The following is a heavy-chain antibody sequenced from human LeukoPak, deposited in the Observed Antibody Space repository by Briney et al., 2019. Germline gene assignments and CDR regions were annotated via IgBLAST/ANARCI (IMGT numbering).Heavy chain of an antibody. J-gene: IGHJ4*02. D-gene: IGHD2-15*01. CDR1: GGSISSYY. V-gene: IGHV4-59*01. CDR3: ARSSGYCSGGSCQGPYYFDY. CDR2: IYYSGST. Sequence: SETLSLTCTVSGGSISSYYWSWIRQPPGKGLERIGYIYYSGSTNYNPSLKSRVTISVDTSKNQFSLKLSSVTAADTAVYYCARSSGYCSGGSCQGPYYFDYWGQGTLVTVSS.